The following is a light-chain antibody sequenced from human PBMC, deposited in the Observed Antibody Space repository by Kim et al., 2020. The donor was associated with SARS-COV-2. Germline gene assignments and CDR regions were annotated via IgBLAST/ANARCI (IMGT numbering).Light chain of an antibody. CDR1: KLGDKY. CDR2: EGT. V-gene: IGLV3-1*01. J-gene: IGLJ2*01. CDR3: QAWDSRTVI. Sequence: SYELAQPPSVSVSPGQTASITCSGDKLGDKYACWYKQKPGQSPVLVIYEGTERPSGIPERFSGSKSGTTATLTISGTQAIDEADYYCQAWDSRTVIFGGGTQLTVL.